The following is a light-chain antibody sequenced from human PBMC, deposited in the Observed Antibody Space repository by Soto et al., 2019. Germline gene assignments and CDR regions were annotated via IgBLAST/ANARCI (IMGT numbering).Light chain of an antibody. CDR2: ATS. Sequence: DIQMTQSTSSVSASVGDRVTITCRASQGIRNDLGWYQQKPGKAPKRLIYATSNLQSGVPSRFTGSGSGTEFILTISSLQPDDFATYYCQHYGGMWTFGQGTKVDIK. CDR3: QHYGGMWT. V-gene: IGKV1-17*01. CDR1: QGIRND. J-gene: IGKJ1*01.